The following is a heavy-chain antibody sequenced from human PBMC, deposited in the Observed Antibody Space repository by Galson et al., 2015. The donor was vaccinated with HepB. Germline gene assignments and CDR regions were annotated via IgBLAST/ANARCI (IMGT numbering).Heavy chain of an antibody. J-gene: IGHJ6*02. V-gene: IGHV5-10-1*01. D-gene: IGHD6-13*01. Sequence: QSGAEVKKPGESLRISCKGSGYSFTSYWISWVRQMPGKGLEWTGRIDPSDSYTNYSPSFQGHVTISADKSISTAYLQWSSLKASDTAMYYCARLGYYSSSCLSLVHYYYYGMDVWGQGTTVTVSS. CDR3: ARLGYYSSSCLSLVHYYYYGMDV. CDR1: GYSFTSYW. CDR2: IDPSDSYT.